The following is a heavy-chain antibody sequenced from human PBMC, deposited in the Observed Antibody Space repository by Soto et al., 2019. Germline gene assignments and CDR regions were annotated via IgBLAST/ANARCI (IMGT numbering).Heavy chain of an antibody. CDR2: IYYSGST. D-gene: IGHD3-3*01. V-gene: IGHV4-39*01. J-gene: IGHJ4*02. CDR3: AGTFSFVFGVVMSFDY. CDR1: GGSISSSSYY. Sequence: SETLSLTCTVSGGSISSSSYYWGWIRQPPGKGLEWIGSIYYSGSTYYNPSLKSRVTISVDTSKNQFSLKLSSVTAADTAVYYCAGTFSFVFGVVMSFDYWGQGTLVTVSS.